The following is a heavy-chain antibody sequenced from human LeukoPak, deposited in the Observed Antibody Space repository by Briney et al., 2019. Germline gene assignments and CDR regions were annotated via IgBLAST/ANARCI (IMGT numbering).Heavy chain of an antibody. Sequence: GGSLRLSCAASGFTFSSYGMHWVRQAPGKGLEWVAFIRYDGSNKYYADSVKGRFTISRDNSKNTLYLQMNSLRAEDTAVYYCAREATRRQQLVPDAFDIWGQGTMVTVSS. CDR3: AREATRRQQLVPDAFDI. V-gene: IGHV3-30*02. CDR2: IRYDGSNK. CDR1: GFTFSSYG. J-gene: IGHJ3*02. D-gene: IGHD6-13*01.